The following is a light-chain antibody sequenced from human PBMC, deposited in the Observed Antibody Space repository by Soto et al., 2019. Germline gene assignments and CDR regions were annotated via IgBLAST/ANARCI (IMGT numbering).Light chain of an antibody. Sequence: EMVMTQSPATLSVSPGERATLSCRAGESISNNLAWYQQKPGQAPRLLIYGAGTRAAGIPDRFSGSGSGTEFTLIISRLEPEDFAVYYCQQYGSSPLFGGGTKVDIK. V-gene: IGKV3-20*01. CDR2: GAG. CDR1: ESISNN. CDR3: QQYGSSPL. J-gene: IGKJ4*01.